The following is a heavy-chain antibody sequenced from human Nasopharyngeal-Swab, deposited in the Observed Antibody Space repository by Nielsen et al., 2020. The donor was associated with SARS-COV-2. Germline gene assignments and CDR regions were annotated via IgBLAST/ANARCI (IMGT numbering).Heavy chain of an antibody. Sequence: WVGQAPGQRLEWMGGIIPIFGTANYAQKFQGRVTITADESTSTAYMELSSLRSEDTAVYYCARYCSSTSCYANYYHMDVWGKGTTVTVSS. CDR2: IIPIFGTA. D-gene: IGHD2-2*01. V-gene: IGHV1-69*01. CDR3: ARYCSSTSCYANYYHMDV. J-gene: IGHJ6*03.